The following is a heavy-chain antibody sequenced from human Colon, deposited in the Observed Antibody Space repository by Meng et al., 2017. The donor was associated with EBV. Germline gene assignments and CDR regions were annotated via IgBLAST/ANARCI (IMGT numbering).Heavy chain of an antibody. CDR3: ARNYYFDY. Sequence: QGRLQVSVPGLVKPHQTLSLTLAVSGGSINSGDYYWSWIRQPPGKGLEWIGYIYYTGSTYYNPSLKSRVTISMDTSKNQFSLRLSSVTAADTAVYYCARNYYFDYWGQGTLVTVSS. CDR1: GGSINSGDYY. V-gene: IGHV4-30-4*01. CDR2: IYYTGST. J-gene: IGHJ4*02.